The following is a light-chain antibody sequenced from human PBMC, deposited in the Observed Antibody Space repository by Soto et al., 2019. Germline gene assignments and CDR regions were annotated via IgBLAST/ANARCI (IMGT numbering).Light chain of an antibody. CDR1: QSVSSSY. J-gene: IGKJ1*01. CDR2: GAS. CDR3: QEYGSSAWT. V-gene: IGKV3-20*01. Sequence: EIVLTQSPGTLSLSPGERATLSCRASQSVSSSYLAWYQQKPGQAPRLLIYGASSRGTGIPDRFSGSGSETDFTLTISRLGPEDGAVDYCQEYGSSAWTFRQGTKVEIK.